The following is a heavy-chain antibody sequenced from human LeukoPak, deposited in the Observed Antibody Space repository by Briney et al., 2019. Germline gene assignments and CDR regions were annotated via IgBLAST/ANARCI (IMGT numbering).Heavy chain of an antibody. V-gene: IGHV3-30*02. CDR1: GFTFSSYG. CDR3: AKEGGYNFLDWFDP. J-gene: IGHJ5*02. CDR2: IRYDGSNK. D-gene: IGHD5-24*01. Sequence: GGSLRLSCAASGFTFSSYGMHWVRQAPGKGLEWVAFIRYDGSNKYYADSVKGRFTISRDNSKNTLYLQMNSLRAEDTAVYYCAKEGGYNFLDWFDPWGQGTLVTVSS.